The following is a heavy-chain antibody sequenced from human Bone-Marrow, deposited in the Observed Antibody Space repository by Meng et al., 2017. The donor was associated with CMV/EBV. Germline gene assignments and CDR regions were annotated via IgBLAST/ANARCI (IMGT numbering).Heavy chain of an antibody. CDR2: IIPILGIA. D-gene: IGHD2-2*02. CDR1: GGTFSSYA. J-gene: IGHJ6*02. CDR3: VRGRDIVVVPAAKPGLYGMDV. Sequence: SVKVSCKASGGTFSSYAISWVRQAPGQGLEWMGGIIPILGIANYAQKFQGRVTITADKSTSTAYMELSSLRSEDTAVYYCVRGRDIVVVPAAKPGLYGMDVWGQGTTVTVSS. V-gene: IGHV1-69*10.